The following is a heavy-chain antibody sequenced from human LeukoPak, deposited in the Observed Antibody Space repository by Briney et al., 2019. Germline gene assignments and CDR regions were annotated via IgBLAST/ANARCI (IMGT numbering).Heavy chain of an antibody. CDR2: TYYRSKWYN. CDR1: GDRVSSNSAA. Sequence: PSQTLSLTCTISGDRVSSNSAAWNWIRQSPSRGLEWLGRTYYRSKWYNDYAVSVKSRITINPDTSKNQFSLQLNSVTPADTVVYYCARSARLSSSFSSLDYWGQGTLVTVSS. D-gene: IGHD6-13*01. J-gene: IGHJ4*02. CDR3: ARSARLSSSFSSLDY. V-gene: IGHV6-1*01.